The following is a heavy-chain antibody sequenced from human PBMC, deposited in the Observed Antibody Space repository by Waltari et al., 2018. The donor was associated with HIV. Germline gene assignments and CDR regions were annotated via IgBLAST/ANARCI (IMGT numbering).Heavy chain of an antibody. Sequence: QVQLVQSGAEVKKPGASVKVSCTASGYVFIRYDINWGRQAPGQGLEWMGWMNPNSGNTGSAQKLQGRLTMTWNISTNTADMELSSLSSEDTAVYYCARGPTTLVKYHDFWGQGSLVTVSS. J-gene: IGHJ4*02. D-gene: IGHD4-17*01. CDR3: ARGPTTLVKYHDF. CDR2: MNPNSGNT. CDR1: GYVFIRYD. V-gene: IGHV1-8*01.